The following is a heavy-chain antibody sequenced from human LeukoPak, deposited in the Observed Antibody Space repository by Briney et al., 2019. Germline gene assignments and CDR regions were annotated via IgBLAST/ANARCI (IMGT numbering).Heavy chain of an antibody. J-gene: IGHJ4*02. V-gene: IGHV4-34*01. CDR1: SGSFNDYC. D-gene: IGHD3-22*01. CDR3: ARGVVDYSTRSGYLSH. Sequence: SETLSLTCAVYSGSFNDYCWIWLRQPPRRGLEWIGEIYSGGSANYDPSLKGRLAISVDPSKSQFSLKLSSLTAADTAVYFCARGVVDYSTRSGYLSHWGQGTLVTVSS. CDR2: IYSGGSA.